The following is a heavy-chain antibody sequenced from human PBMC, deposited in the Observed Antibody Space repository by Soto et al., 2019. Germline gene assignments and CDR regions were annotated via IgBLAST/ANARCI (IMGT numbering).Heavy chain of an antibody. CDR3: ARGLGAPIYSGYAVIPRLTRSWFDP. D-gene: IGHD5-12*01. CDR1: GGSFSGYY. V-gene: IGHV4-34*01. J-gene: IGHJ5*02. Sequence: SETLSLTCAVYGGSFSGYYWSWIRQPPGKGLEWIGEINHSGSTNYNPSLKSRVTISVDTSKNQFSLKLSSVTAADTAVYYCARGLGAPIYSGYAVIPRLTRSWFDPWGQGTLVTVSS. CDR2: INHSGST.